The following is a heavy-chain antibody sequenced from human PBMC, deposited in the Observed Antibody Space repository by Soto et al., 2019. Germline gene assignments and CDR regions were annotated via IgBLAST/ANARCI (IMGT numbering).Heavy chain of an antibody. J-gene: IGHJ3*02. CDR2: ISSSSSYI. D-gene: IGHD4-17*01. CDR1: GFTFSSYS. V-gene: IGHV3-21*01. CDR3: ARDPDYGSSFDI. Sequence: GGSLRLSCAASGFTFSSYSMNWVRPAPGKGLEWVSSISSSSSYIYYADSVKGRFTISRDNAKNSLYLQMNSLRAEDTAVYYCARDPDYGSSFDIWGQGTMVTVSS.